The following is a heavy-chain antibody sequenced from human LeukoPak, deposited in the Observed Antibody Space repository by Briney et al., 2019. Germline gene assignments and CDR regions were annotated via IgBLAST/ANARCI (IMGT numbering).Heavy chain of an antibody. V-gene: IGHV4-4*07. CDR2: IYTSGST. D-gene: IGHD4-17*01. J-gene: IGHJ6*03. CDR1: GGSISSYY. CDR3: ARVLRKGPYGDGGYFYFYMDV. Sequence: SETLSLTCTVSGGSISSYYWSWIRQPAGKGLEWIGRIYTSGSTNYNPSLKSRVTMSVDTSKNQFSLQLNSVTPEDTAVYYCARVLRKGPYGDGGYFYFYMDVWGKGTTVTVSS.